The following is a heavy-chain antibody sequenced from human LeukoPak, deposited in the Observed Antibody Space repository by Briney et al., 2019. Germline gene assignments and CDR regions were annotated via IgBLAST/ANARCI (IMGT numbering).Heavy chain of an antibody. CDR3: VKGHAGTIFGVVPVNPLDY. D-gene: IGHD3-3*01. CDR1: VFTFSNYW. CDR2: IDNAGSIT. Sequence: GGSLRLSCAAFVFTFSNYWIHWVRQAPGKGRVWLLPIDNAGSITTYADSVKGRFTISKDNAKNILYLQMDSLRVEDTAVYYCVKGHAGTIFGVVPVNPLDYWGQGTQVTVSS. V-gene: IGHV3-74*03. J-gene: IGHJ4*02.